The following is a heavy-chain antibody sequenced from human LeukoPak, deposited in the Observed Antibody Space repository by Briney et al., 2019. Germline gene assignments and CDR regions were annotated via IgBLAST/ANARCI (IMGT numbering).Heavy chain of an antibody. V-gene: IGHV1-69*06. CDR3: ARARGWLQFPFDY. Sequence: SVKVSCKASGGTFSSYAISWVRQAPGQGLEWMGGIIPIFGTANYAQKFQGRVTITADKSTSTAYMALSSLRSEDTAVYYCARARGWLQFPFDYWGQGTLVTVSS. CDR2: IIPIFGTA. J-gene: IGHJ4*02. D-gene: IGHD5-24*01. CDR1: GGTFSSYA.